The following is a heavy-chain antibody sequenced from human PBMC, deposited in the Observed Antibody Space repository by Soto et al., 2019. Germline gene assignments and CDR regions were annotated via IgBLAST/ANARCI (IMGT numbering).Heavy chain of an antibody. D-gene: IGHD3-9*01. CDR1: GYTLSDYS. Sequence: XGSLRLSCVASGYTLSDYSMNWVRQAPGKGLDWVSYFVTNRKYIYYADSVRGRFTISRDDAKNSLYLQLNSLRDEDTALYYCVRDRDWAFDIWGQGKMVTVSS. CDR3: VRDRDWAFDI. J-gene: IGHJ3*02. CDR2: FVTNRKYI. V-gene: IGHV3-48*02.